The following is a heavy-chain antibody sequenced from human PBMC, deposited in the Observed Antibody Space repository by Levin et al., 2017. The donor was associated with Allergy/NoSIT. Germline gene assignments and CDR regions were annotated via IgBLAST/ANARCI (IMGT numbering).Heavy chain of an antibody. CDR1: GYRFTSYW. J-gene: IGHJ4*02. CDR2: FYPGDSNT. CDR3: TRSEFSDGWSYFDY. V-gene: IGHV5-51*01. Sequence: KVSCKASGYRFTSYWIGWVRQMPGRGLEWIGFFYPGDSNTKYNPSFQGQVTVSADKSVTTAYLQWRSLEASDSAIYYCTRSEFSDGWSYFDYWGQGALVTVSS. D-gene: IGHD6-19*01.